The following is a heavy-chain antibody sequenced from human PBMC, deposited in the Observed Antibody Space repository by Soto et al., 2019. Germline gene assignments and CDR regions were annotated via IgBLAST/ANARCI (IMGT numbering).Heavy chain of an antibody. CDR2: IKQDGSDI. V-gene: IGHV3-7*04. Sequence: EVQLVESGGGLVQPGGSLRLSCAASGFTFSSYWMGWVRQAPGKGLEWVANIKQDGSDIYYVDSVRGRFTISRDNAKNSLYLQMNSLRAEDTAVYYCARVLSYGWFDPWGQGTLVTVSS. J-gene: IGHJ5*02. CDR1: GFTFSSYW. CDR3: ARVLSYGWFDP. D-gene: IGHD4-17*01.